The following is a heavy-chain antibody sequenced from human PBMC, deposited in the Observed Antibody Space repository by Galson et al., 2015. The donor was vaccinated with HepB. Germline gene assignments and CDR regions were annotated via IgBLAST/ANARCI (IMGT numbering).Heavy chain of an antibody. D-gene: IGHD3-10*01. CDR3: ANEGKDFVNPFDM. Sequence: SLRLSCAASGFTFSSYFMHWVRQAPGKGLEWVALISDDERQKYYADSVRGRFTISRDNSKNILYLHMNSLRAEDTAVYYCANEGKDFVNPFDMWGQGTMVPVSS. J-gene: IGHJ3*02. V-gene: IGHV3-30*01. CDR1: GFTFSSYF. CDR2: ISDDERQK.